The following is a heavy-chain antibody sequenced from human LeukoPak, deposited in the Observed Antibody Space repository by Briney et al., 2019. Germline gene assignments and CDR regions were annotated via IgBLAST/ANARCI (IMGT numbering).Heavy chain of an antibody. V-gene: IGHV3-30-3*01. D-gene: IGHD6-13*01. CDR1: GFTFSSYA. CDR3: ARGPSGYSRGYYFDY. J-gene: IGHJ4*02. CDR2: ISYDGSNK. Sequence: GGSLRLSCAASGFTFSSYAMSWVRQAPGKGLEWVAVISYDGSNKYYADSVKGRFTISRDNSKNTLYLQMNSLRAEDTAVYYCARGPSGYSRGYYFDYWGQGTLVTVSS.